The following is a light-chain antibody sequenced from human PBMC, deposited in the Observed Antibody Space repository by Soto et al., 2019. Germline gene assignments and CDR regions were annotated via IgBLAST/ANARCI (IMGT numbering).Light chain of an antibody. V-gene: IGKV1-5*03. J-gene: IGKJ1*01. CDR1: QSIDTW. CDR2: KAS. Sequence: DIQMTQSPSTLSASVGDRVTITCRASQSIDTWLAWHQQKPGQVPKLLISKASNLESGVPSRFSGSGSGTEFTLTISSLQPDDSATYYCQQYNSYRAFGQGTQLDIK. CDR3: QQYNSYRA.